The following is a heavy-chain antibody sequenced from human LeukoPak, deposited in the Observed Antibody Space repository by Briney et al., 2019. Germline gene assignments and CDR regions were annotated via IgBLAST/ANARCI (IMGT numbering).Heavy chain of an antibody. Sequence: GGSLRLSCEASGFIFNNYWMSWVRQTPGEGLEWVANIKEDGSEQYYVDSVKGRFTIARDNAKNLLYLQVNSLRAEDTAVYYCARDVSNSGWYEGTFDVWGQGTMVTVSS. D-gene: IGHD6-19*01. V-gene: IGHV3-7*03. CDR3: ARDVSNSGWYEGTFDV. J-gene: IGHJ3*01. CDR1: GFIFNNYW. CDR2: IKEDGSEQ.